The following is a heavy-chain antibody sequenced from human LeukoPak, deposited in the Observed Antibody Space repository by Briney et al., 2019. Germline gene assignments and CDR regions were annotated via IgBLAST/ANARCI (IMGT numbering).Heavy chain of an antibody. V-gene: IGHV3-7*01. J-gene: IGHJ4*02. Sequence: GGSLRLSCAASGFTFSSYWMSWVRQARGEGLEWVTNIKQEGSEKYYVDSVKGRFTIPRDNAKNSLYLQMNSLRDEDTAVYYCASGYSGYGDYFDYWGQGTLVTVSS. CDR2: IKQEGSEK. CDR3: ASGYSGYGDYFDY. CDR1: GFTFSSYW. D-gene: IGHD5-12*01.